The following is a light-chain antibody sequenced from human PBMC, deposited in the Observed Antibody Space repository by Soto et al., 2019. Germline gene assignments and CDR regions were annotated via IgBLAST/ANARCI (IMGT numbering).Light chain of an antibody. CDR3: QQSYSVVWT. J-gene: IGKJ1*01. CDR2: GAS. Sequence: DIQMTQSPSSLSASVGDRVTITCRASQNINNYLNWFQQKPGKAPKLLIYGASGLESGVPSRFSGSGSGTDFTLTISSLQPEDSATYYCQQSYSVVWTFGQGTKVEIK. V-gene: IGKV1-39*01. CDR1: QNINNY.